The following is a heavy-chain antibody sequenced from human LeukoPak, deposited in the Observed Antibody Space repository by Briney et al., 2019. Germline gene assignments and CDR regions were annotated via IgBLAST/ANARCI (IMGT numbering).Heavy chain of an antibody. V-gene: IGHV4-30-2*01. CDR2: TYHSGNT. J-gene: IGHJ6*04. CDR1: GGSISRGGYY. D-gene: IGHD2-2*01. CDR3: ARGYCSSTSCSLMDV. Sequence: SETLSLTCTVSGGSISRGGYYWSWIRQPPGKGLEWIGYTYHSGNTYYNPSLKSRVTISVDRSKNQFSLKLSSVTAADTAVYYCARGYCSSTSCSLMDVWGKGTTVTVSS.